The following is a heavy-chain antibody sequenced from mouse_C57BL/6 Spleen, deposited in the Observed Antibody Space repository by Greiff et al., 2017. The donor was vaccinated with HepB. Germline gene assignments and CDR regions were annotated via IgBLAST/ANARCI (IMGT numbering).Heavy chain of an antibody. CDR1: GYTFTDYY. V-gene: IGHV1-26*01. D-gene: IGHD3-2*02. CDR2: INPNNGGT. J-gene: IGHJ2*01. Sequence: EVQLQQSGPELVKPGASVKISCKASGYTFTDYYMNWVKQSHGKSLEWIGDINPNNGGTSYNQKFKGKATLTVDKSSSTAYMELRSLTSEDSAVYYCARWGSSGPYYFDYWGQGTTLTVSS. CDR3: ARWGSSGPYYFDY.